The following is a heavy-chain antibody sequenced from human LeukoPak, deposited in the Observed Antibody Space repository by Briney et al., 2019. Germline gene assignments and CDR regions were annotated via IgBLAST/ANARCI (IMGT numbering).Heavy chain of an antibody. CDR2: ISYDGSNK. Sequence: GGSLRLSCAASGFTFSSYAMHWVRQAPGKGLEWVAVISYDGSNKYYADSVKGRFTISRDNSKNTLYLQMNSLRAEDTAVYYCAREEMATRNFDYRGQGTLVTVSS. CDR3: AREEMATRNFDY. CDR1: GFTFSSYA. V-gene: IGHV3-30-3*01. J-gene: IGHJ4*02. D-gene: IGHD5-24*01.